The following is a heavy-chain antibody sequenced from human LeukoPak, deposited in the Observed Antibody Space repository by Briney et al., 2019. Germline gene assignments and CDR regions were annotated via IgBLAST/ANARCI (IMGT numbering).Heavy chain of an antibody. D-gene: IGHD3-9*01. V-gene: IGHV3-20*04. CDR2: INWNGGST. Sequence: GGSLRLSCAASGFTFDDYGMSWVRHAPGKGLEWVSGINWNGGSTGYADSVKGRFTISRDNAKNSLYLQMNSLRAEDTVLYCCARELRYFDWLFDYWGQGTLVTVSS. CDR3: ARELRYFDWLFDY. J-gene: IGHJ4*02. CDR1: GFTFDDYG.